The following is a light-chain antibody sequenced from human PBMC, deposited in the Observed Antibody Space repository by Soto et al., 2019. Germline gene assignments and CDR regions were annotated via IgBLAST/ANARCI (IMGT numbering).Light chain of an antibody. CDR2: GAS. Sequence: MTLSLVTLSITPAEGATLYCRASQSVSSKLAWYQQKPGQAPRLLIYGASTRATGIPARFSGSGSGTEFTLIISSLQSEDFAVYYCQQCNSWPWTFGQGTKVDI. V-gene: IGKV3-15*01. CDR3: QQCNSWPWT. J-gene: IGKJ1*01. CDR1: QSVSSK.